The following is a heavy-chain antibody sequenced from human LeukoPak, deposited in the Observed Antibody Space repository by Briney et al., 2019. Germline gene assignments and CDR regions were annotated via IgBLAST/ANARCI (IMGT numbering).Heavy chain of an antibody. V-gene: IGHV1-2*02. CDR1: GGTFSSYA. Sequence: GASVKVSCKASGGTFSSYAISWVRQAPGQGLEWMGWINPNSGGTNYAQKFQGRVTMTRDTSISATYMEVSRLRSDDTAVYYCARWDGYSSSPDYWGQGTLVTVSS. CDR3: ARWDGYSSSPDY. J-gene: IGHJ4*02. CDR2: INPNSGGT. D-gene: IGHD6-13*01.